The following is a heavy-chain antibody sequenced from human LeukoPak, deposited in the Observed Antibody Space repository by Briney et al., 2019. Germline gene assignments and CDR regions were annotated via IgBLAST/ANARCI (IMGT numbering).Heavy chain of an antibody. Sequence: GGSLRLSCAASGFTFSDSTMNWVRQASGEGLEWVASINSAGSTMHYADSVKGRLTISRDNARNSLYLQLNSLRAEDTAVYYCVRGDTRDYWGQGTLITVSS. CDR2: INSAGSTM. V-gene: IGHV3-21*01. CDR3: VRGDTRDY. D-gene: IGHD3-16*01. J-gene: IGHJ4*02. CDR1: GFTFSDST.